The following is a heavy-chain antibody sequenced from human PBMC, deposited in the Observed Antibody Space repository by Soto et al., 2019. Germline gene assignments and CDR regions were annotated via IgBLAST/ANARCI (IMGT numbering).Heavy chain of an antibody. D-gene: IGHD3-22*01. V-gene: IGHV3-30*03. CDR3: ARDYYKYYDSSGYYRSPAY. CDR1: GFTFSSYG. Sequence: GGSLRLSCAVSGFTFSSYGMHWVRQAPGKGLEWVALISYDGSDKDYADSVKGRFTISRDNSRNTLFLQMNSLRAEDTAVYYCARDYYKYYDSSGYYRSPAYWGQGTLVTVSS. J-gene: IGHJ4*02. CDR2: ISYDGSDK.